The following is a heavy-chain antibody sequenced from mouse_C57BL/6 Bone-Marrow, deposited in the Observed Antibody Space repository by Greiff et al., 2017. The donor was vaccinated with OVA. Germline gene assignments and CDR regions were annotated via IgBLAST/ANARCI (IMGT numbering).Heavy chain of an antibody. J-gene: IGHJ4*01. CDR2: IDPSDSYT. CDR3: ARVTTVVATSDYYAMDY. V-gene: IGHV1-69*01. CDR1: GYTFTSYW. D-gene: IGHD1-1*01. Sequence: VQLQQPGAELVMPGASVKLSCKASGYTFTSYWMHWVKQRPGQGLEWIGEIDPSDSYTNYNQKFKGKSTLTVDKASSTAYMQLSSLTSEDSAVYYCARVTTVVATSDYYAMDYWGQGTSVTVSS.